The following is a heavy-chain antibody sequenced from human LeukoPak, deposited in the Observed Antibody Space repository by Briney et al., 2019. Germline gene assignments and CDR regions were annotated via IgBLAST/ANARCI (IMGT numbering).Heavy chain of an antibody. CDR1: GSTFSSYA. CDR2: IIPIFGTA. J-gene: IGHJ5*02. V-gene: IGHV1-69*05. Sequence: VASVKVSCKASGSTFSSYAISWVRQAPGQGLEWMGGIIPIFGTANYAQKFQGRVTITTDESTSTAYMELSSLRSEDTAVYYCASAIVVVTAIPGWFDPWGQETLVTVSS. CDR3: ASAIVVVTAIPGWFDP. D-gene: IGHD2-21*02.